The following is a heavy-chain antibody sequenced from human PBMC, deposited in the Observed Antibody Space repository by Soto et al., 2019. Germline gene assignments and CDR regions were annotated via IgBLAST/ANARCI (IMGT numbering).Heavy chain of an antibody. V-gene: IGHV4-34*01. Sequence: QVQLQQWGAGLLKPSETLSLTCAVYGGSFSGYYWSWIRQPPGKGLEWIVEINHSGSTNYNPSLKCRVTLSVDTSKNQFSLKLSSVTAADTAVYYCARGPSYDILTTWGQGTLVTVSS. J-gene: IGHJ5*02. CDR3: ARGPSYDILTT. D-gene: IGHD3-9*01. CDR1: GGSFSGYY. CDR2: INHSGST.